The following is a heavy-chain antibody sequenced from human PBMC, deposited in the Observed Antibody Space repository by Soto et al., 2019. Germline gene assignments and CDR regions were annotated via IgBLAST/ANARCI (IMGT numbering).Heavy chain of an antibody. D-gene: IGHD3-3*01. J-gene: IGHJ4*02. CDR1: GYTFTDSH. Sequence: QVQLVQSGAEVKKPGASLKVSCKASGYTFTDSHIHWVRQAPGQGLEWMGWINPDTGDRNYAQRFQGRLTLTRDTSITTAYMALTRLTSDDTAVYCCARAYDLVCDYWGQGTLVTVSS. CDR3: ARAYDLVCDY. CDR2: INPDTGDR. V-gene: IGHV1-2*02.